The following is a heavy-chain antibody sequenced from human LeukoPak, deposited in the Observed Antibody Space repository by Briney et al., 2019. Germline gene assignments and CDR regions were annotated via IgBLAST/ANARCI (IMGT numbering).Heavy chain of an antibody. CDR3: AHDPREYRSY. D-gene: IGHD2/OR15-2a*01. Sequence: PGGSLRLSCAASGFTFRNYAMIWVRQAPGKGLEWVSGISGSGGSTYYADSVKGRFTISRDNSENTLYLQVNSLRAEDTAVYYCAHDPREYRSYWGQGTLVSVSS. J-gene: IGHJ4*02. CDR2: ISGSGGST. V-gene: IGHV3-23*01. CDR1: GFTFRNYA.